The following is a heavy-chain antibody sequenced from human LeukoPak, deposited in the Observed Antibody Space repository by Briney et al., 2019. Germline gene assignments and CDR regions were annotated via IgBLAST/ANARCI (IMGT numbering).Heavy chain of an antibody. Sequence: GASVTVSCKASGYTFTSYGISWVRQAPGQGLEWMGWISAYNGNTNYAQKLQGRVTMTTDTSTSTAYMELRSLRSDDTAVYYCARGASNNWNYKVHWFDPWGQGTLVTVSS. D-gene: IGHD1-7*01. J-gene: IGHJ5*02. CDR1: GYTFTSYG. V-gene: IGHV1-18*01. CDR2: ISAYNGNT. CDR3: ARGASNNWNYKVHWFDP.